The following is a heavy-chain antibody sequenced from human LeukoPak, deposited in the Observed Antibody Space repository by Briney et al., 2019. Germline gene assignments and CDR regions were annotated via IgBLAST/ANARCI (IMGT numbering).Heavy chain of an antibody. D-gene: IGHD1-1*01. CDR3: ARAAGTGYYYYMDV. J-gene: IGHJ6*03. Sequence: GGSLRLSCAASGFTFDDYGMSWVRQAPGKGLEWVSGINWNGGGTGYADSVKGRFTISRDNAKNSLYLQMNSLRAEDTALYYCARAAGTGYYYYMDVWGKGTTVTVSS. CDR2: INWNGGGT. V-gene: IGHV3-20*04. CDR1: GFTFDDYG.